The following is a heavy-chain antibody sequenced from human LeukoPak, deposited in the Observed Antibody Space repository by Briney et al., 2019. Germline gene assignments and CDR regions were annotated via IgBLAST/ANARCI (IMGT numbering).Heavy chain of an antibody. D-gene: IGHD4-4*01. V-gene: IGHV4-59*08. CDR3: ARQGDGYSANWFDP. J-gene: IGHJ5*02. Sequence: PSETLSLTCTVSGGSITSYYWSWIRQPPGKGLEWIGYIYYSGSTNYNPSLKSRVTISVDTSKNQFSLKLSSVTAADTAVYYCARQGDGYSANWFDPWGQGTLVTVSS. CDR2: IYYSGST. CDR1: GGSITSYY.